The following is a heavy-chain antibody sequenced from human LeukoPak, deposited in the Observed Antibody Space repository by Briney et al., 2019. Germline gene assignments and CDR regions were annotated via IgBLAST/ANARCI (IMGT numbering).Heavy chain of an antibody. V-gene: IGHV3-30*02. Sequence: GGSLRLSCTASGLILSNYNMHWFRQAPGKGPEWVAFIKFDGSETKYIDSVKGRFSISRDNSKNTLSLQMNSLRPEDTAVYYCARARPSMWIDYWGQGTLVTVSS. D-gene: IGHD5-12*01. CDR3: ARARPSMWIDY. CDR2: IKFDGSET. CDR1: GLILSNYN. J-gene: IGHJ4*02.